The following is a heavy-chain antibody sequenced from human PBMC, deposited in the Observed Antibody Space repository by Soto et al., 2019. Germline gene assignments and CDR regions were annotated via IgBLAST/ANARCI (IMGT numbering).Heavy chain of an antibody. J-gene: IGHJ4*02. V-gene: IGHV1-18*01. CDR1: GYTFTSYG. CDR2: ISAYNGNT. CDR3: AKDRIPAAAIQTYYFDY. D-gene: IGHD2-2*01. Sequence: ASVKVSCKASGYTFTSYGISWVRQAPGQGLEWMGWISAYNGNTNYAQKLQGRVTMTTDTSTSTAYMELRSLRSDDTAVYYCAKDRIPAAAIQTYYFDYWGQGTLVTVSS.